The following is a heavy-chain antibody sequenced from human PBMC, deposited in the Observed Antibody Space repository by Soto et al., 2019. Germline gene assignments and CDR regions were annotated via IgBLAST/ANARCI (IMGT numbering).Heavy chain of an antibody. CDR1: GFTFSSYS. V-gene: IGHV3-21*01. J-gene: IGHJ6*02. D-gene: IGHD2-15*01. Sequence: EVQLVESGGGLVKPGGSLRLSCAASGFTFSSYSMNWVRQAPGKGLEWVSSISSSSSYIYYADSVKGRFTISRDNAKNSLYLQMNSLRAEDTAVYYCARDAWEKVGYCSGGSCYPTSYYYGMDVWGQGTTVTVSS. CDR3: ARDAWEKVGYCSGGSCYPTSYYYGMDV. CDR2: ISSSSSYI.